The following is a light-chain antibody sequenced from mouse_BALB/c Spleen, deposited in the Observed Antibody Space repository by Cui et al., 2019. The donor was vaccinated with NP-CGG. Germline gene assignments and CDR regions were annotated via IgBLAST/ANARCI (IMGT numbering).Light chain of an antibody. Sequence: HAVVSQESSPTTSPGETVTLTCRSSTGAVTTSNYANWVQEKPDHLFTGLIGGTNNRVPGVPARFSGSLIGDKAVLTITGAQTEDEATYFCALWYSNHWVFGGGTKLTVL. CDR2: GTN. CDR3: ALWYSNHWV. V-gene: IGLV1*01. CDR1: TGAVTTSNY. J-gene: IGLJ1*01.